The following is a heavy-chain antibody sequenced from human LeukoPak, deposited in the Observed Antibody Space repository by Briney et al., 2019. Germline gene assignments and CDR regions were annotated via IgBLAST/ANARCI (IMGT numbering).Heavy chain of an antibody. CDR2: FDPEDGET. CDR1: GYTLTELS. D-gene: IGHD3-3*01. CDR3: ATLRGDFWSGYYTGNWFDP. Sequence: ASVTVSCKVSGYTLTELSMHWVRQAPGKGLEWMGGFDPEDGETIYAQKFQGRVTMTEDTSTDTAYMELSSLRSEDTAVYYCATLRGDFWSGYYTGNWFDPWGQGTLVTVSS. J-gene: IGHJ5*02. V-gene: IGHV1-24*01.